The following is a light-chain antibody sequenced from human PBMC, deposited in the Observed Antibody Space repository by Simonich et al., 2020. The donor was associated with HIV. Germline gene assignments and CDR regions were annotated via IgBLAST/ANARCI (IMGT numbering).Light chain of an antibody. CDR1: QSITSY. CDR3: QQSYSTLYT. CDR2: AAS. V-gene: IGKV1-39*01. Sequence: DIQMTQSPSSLSESVGDRVTIPCRTSQSITSYLNCYQQKPGKAPKLLIYAASSLQSGVPSRFSGSGSGTDFTLTISSLQPEDFATYYCQQSYSTLYTFGQGTKLEIK. J-gene: IGKJ2*01.